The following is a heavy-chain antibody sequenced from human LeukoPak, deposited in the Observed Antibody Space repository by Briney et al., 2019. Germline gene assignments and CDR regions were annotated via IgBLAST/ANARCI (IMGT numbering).Heavy chain of an antibody. J-gene: IGHJ6*02. CDR2: ISSSSSYI. V-gene: IGHV3-21*01. CDR3: ARDFEGRYGMDA. CDR1: GFTFSSYS. Sequence: GGSLRLSCAASGFTFSSYSMNWVRQAPGKGLEWVSSISSSSSYIYYADSVEGRFTISRDNAKNSLYLQMNSLRAEDTAVYYCARDFEGRYGMDAWGQGTTVTVSS.